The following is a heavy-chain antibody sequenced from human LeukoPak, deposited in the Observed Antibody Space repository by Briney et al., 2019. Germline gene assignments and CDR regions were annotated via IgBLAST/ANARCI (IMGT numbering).Heavy chain of an antibody. CDR3: ARVWGYYYHYMDV. D-gene: IGHD7-27*01. CDR1: GFTFSSYW. Sequence: QSGGSLRLSCAASGFTFSSYWMSWVRQAPGKGLERVANIKQDGSGIYYVDSVEGRFTISRDNAKNSLYLQLSSLRAEDTAVYYCARVWGYYYHYMDVWGKGTTVTVSS. V-gene: IGHV3-7*01. J-gene: IGHJ6*03. CDR2: IKQDGSGI.